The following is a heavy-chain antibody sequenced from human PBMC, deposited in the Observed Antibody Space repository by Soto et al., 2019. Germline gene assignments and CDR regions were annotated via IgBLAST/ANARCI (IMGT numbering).Heavy chain of an antibody. V-gene: IGHV4-59*01. CDR2: IYYSGST. D-gene: IGHD1-26*01. CDR1: CGSISSYY. CDR3: ARSYSGSYNYFDY. Sequence: PSETLSLTCTVSCGSISSYYCSWIQQPPGKGLEWIGYIYYSGSTNYNPSRKRRVTISVDTSKNQFSLKLSSVTAADTAVYYCARSYSGSYNYFDYWGQGTLVTVSS. J-gene: IGHJ4*02.